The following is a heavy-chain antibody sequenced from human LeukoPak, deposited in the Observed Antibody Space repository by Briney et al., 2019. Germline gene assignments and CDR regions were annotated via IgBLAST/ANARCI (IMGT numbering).Heavy chain of an antibody. CDR3: ARRGISQGYYMDV. CDR1: GGSISSSSYY. Sequence: PSETLSLTCTVSGGSISSSSYYWGWIRQPPGKGLEWIGYIYYSGSTNYNPSLKSRVTISVDTSKNQFSPKLSSVTAADTAVYYCARRGISQGYYMDVWGKGTTVTISS. CDR2: IYYSGST. V-gene: IGHV4-61*05. D-gene: IGHD6-13*01. J-gene: IGHJ6*03.